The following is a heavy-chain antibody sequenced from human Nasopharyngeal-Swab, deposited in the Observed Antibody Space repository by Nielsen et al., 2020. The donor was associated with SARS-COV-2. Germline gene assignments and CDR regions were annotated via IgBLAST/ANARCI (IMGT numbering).Heavy chain of an antibody. V-gene: IGHV1-46*02. CDR3: ARDRGALNV. Sequence: ASVKVSCKASGFTFNQYYMHWVRQAPGQGLEWMGVITPSGGATNYARKFQGRVTMTRDPSTSTVYLDLSSLKSEDTAVYYCARDRGALNVWGQGTTVTVSS. D-gene: IGHD3-10*01. CDR1: GFTFNQYY. CDR2: ITPSGGAT. J-gene: IGHJ6*02.